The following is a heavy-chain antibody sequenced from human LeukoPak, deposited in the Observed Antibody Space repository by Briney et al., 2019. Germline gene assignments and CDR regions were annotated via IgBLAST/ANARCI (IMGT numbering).Heavy chain of an antibody. CDR1: GFTVSSVY. J-gene: IGHJ4*02. CDR2: IYSAGTT. V-gene: IGHV3-53*01. Sequence: GGSLRLSCAASGFTVSSVYMSWVRQAPGKGLEWVSLIYSAGTTYYADSVKGRFIISRDNSKNTLYLQMNSLRAEDTAVYYCARGRPYYYDSRGYSVPHDWGQGTLVTVSS. D-gene: IGHD3-22*01. CDR3: ARGRPYYYDSRGYSVPHD.